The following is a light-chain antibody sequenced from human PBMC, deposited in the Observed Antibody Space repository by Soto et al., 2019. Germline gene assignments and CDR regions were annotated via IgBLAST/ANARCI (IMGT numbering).Light chain of an antibody. CDR2: DDT. Sequence: QSGLTQPASVSGSPGKSITVSCTGTVGLVSWYQQHPGKVPKLIIYDDTKRPSGVSSRFSGSKSGNTASLTISGLQTEDEADYYCCLYVGGRTYLFGTGTKVTVL. CDR3: CLYVGGRTYL. CDR1: VGL. J-gene: IGLJ1*01. V-gene: IGLV2-23*01.